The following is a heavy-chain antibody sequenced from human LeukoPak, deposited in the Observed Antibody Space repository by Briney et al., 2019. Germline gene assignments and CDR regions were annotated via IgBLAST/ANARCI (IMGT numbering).Heavy chain of an antibody. CDR2: ISGSGGST. Sequence: PGGSLRLSCAASGFTFSSYGMSWVRQAPGKGLEWVSGISGSGGSTYYADSVKGRFTISRDNSKNTLYLQMNSLRAEDMAVYYCAKAVSCSSTSCYRSYGMDVWGQGTTATVSS. CDR3: AKAVSCSSTSCYRSYGMDV. D-gene: IGHD2-2*02. V-gene: IGHV3-23*01. CDR1: GFTFSSYG. J-gene: IGHJ6*02.